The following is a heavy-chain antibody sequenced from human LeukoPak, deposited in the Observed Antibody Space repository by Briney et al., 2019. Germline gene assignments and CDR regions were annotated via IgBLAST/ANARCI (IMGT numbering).Heavy chain of an antibody. J-gene: IGHJ4*02. CDR1: GYTFTSYG. Sequence: ASVKVSCKASGYTFTSYGISWVRQAPGQGLEWMGWISAYNGNTNYAQKLQGRVTMTTDTSTSTAYTELRSLRSDDTAVYYCARWGLTYYDILTGMSDYWGQGTLVTVSS. D-gene: IGHD3-9*01. V-gene: IGHV1-18*01. CDR3: ARWGLTYYDILTGMSDY. CDR2: ISAYNGNT.